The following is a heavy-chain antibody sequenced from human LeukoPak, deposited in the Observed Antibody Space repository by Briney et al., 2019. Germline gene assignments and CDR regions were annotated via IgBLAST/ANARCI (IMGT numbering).Heavy chain of an antibody. Sequence: PGGSLRVSCAASEFTFSGYWMHWVRQAPGKGLEWVSSISSRSSYIYYADSVKGRFTISRDNAKNSLYLQMNSLRAEDTAVYYCARDLNYDFWSGAQDHWGQGTLVTVSS. CDR1: EFTFSGYW. D-gene: IGHD3-3*01. V-gene: IGHV3-21*01. CDR3: ARDLNYDFWSGAQDH. CDR2: ISSRSSYI. J-gene: IGHJ4*02.